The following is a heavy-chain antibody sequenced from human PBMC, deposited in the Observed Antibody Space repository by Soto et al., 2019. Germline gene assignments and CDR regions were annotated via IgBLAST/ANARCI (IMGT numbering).Heavy chain of an antibody. D-gene: IGHD4-17*01. CDR1: GYRFTTYW. V-gene: IGHV5-51*01. Sequence: ESLKISCKGSGYRFTTYWIGWVRQMPGKGLEWMGIIYPGDSDTRYSPSFQGQVTISADKSISTAYLQWSSLKASDTAMYYCARQGPYGPTGDWFDPWGQGTLVTVSS. CDR2: IYPGDSDT. J-gene: IGHJ5*02. CDR3: ARQGPYGPTGDWFDP.